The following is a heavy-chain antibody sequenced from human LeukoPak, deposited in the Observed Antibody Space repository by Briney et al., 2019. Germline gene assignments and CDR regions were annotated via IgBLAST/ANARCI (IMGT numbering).Heavy chain of an antibody. J-gene: IGHJ4*02. D-gene: IGHD5-18*01. CDR3: TKGTIWLPFDY. Sequence: GGSLRLSCAASGCTFSNYAMSWARQAPGKGLEWVSAISGSGGSTYYADSVKGRFTISRDNSKNTLYLQMNSLRAEDTAVYYCTKGTIWLPFDYWGQGTLVTVSS. CDR2: ISGSGGST. CDR1: GCTFSNYA. V-gene: IGHV3-23*01.